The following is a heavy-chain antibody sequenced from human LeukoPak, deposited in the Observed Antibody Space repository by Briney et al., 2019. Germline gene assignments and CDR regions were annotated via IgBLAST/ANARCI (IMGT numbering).Heavy chain of an antibody. Sequence: ASVTVSCKASGFTFNAYYIHWVRQAPGQGLEWMGWINPNTGDTNFAQKFQGRVAMTRDTSLSTAYMDLSRLTSDDTAVYYCARDWPGISLHFDLWGRGTLITVSS. J-gene: IGHJ2*01. CDR1: GFTFNAYY. V-gene: IGHV1-2*02. CDR3: ARDWPGISLHFDL. D-gene: IGHD2-15*01. CDR2: INPNTGDT.